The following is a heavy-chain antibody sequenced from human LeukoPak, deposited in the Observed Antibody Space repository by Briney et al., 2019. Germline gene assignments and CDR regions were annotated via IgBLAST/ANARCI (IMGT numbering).Heavy chain of an antibody. J-gene: IGHJ4*02. CDR1: GGSISSYY. CDR3: ARTRTIDYGDPHYFDY. Sequence: PSETLSLTCTVSGGSISSYYWSWIRQPPGKGLEWIGYIYYSGSTNYSPSLKSRVTISVDTSKNQFSLKLSSVTAADTAVYYCARTRTIDYGDPHYFDYWGQGTLVTVSS. CDR2: IYYSGST. D-gene: IGHD4-17*01. V-gene: IGHV4-59*01.